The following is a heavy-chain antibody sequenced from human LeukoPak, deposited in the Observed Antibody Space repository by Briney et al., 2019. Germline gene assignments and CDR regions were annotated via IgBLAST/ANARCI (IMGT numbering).Heavy chain of an antibody. J-gene: IGHJ5*02. CDR2: ISSSSSYI. Sequence: GGSLRPSCAASGFTFSSYSMNWVRQAPGKGLEWVSSISSSSSYIYYADSVKGRFTISRDNAKNSLYLQMNSLRAEDTAVYYCARGRVVRLAARTRADWFDPWGQGTLVTVSS. D-gene: IGHD6-6*01. V-gene: IGHV3-21*01. CDR1: GFTFSSYS. CDR3: ARGRVVRLAARTRADWFDP.